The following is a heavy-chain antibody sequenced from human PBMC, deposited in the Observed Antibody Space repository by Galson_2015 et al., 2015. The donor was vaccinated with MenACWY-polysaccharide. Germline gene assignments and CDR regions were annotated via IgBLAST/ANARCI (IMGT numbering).Heavy chain of an antibody. J-gene: IGHJ3*02. V-gene: IGHV1-69*02. Sequence: VKVSCKASGDTFTNYSFNWVRQAPGQGLEWMGRIIPILDITNYAQRFQGRVTITADKSTSTAYMELSSLRSEDTAVYYCAVPDDTGGAFEIWGQGTMVTVSS. D-gene: IGHD7-27*01. CDR2: IIPILDIT. CDR3: AVPDDTGGAFEI. CDR1: GDTFTNYS.